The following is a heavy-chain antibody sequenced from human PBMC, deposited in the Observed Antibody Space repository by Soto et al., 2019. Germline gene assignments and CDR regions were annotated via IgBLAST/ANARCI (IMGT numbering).Heavy chain of an antibody. CDR3: AKDLTRQLAYCFDL. V-gene: IGHV1-2*02. CDR2: INAHSGGT. D-gene: IGHD6-6*01. J-gene: IGHJ2*01. CDR1: GFPIPGEY. Sequence: VSWTTAGFPIPGEYIQWLLQTPGQGLEWMGWINAHSGGTEYAQKFQGRVTLTRDTSIATAYLTLTSLTSDDTALYYCAKDLTRQLAYCFDLWG.